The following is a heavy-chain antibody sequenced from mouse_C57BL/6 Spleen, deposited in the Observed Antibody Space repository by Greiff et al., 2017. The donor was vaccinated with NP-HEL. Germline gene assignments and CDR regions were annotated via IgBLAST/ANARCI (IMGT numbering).Heavy chain of an antibody. CDR2: IRNKANGYTT. CDR3: ARQLMATRYAMDY. Sequence: EVKLVESGGGLVQPGGSLSLSCAASGFTFTDYYMSWVRQPPGKALEWLGFIRNKANGYTTEYSASVKGRFTISRDNSQSILYLQMNALRAEDSATYYCARQLMATRYAMDYWGQGTSVTVSS. CDR1: GFTFTDYY. J-gene: IGHJ4*01. V-gene: IGHV7-3*01. D-gene: IGHD3-2*02.